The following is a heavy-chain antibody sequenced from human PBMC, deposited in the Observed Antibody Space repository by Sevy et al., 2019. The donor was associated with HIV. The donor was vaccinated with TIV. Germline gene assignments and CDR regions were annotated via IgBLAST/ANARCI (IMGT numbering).Heavy chain of an antibody. J-gene: IGHJ4*02. CDR1: GFTFSSYW. Sequence: GGSLRLSCAASGFTFSSYWMSWVRQAPGKGVEWVANIKQDGSEKYYVDSVKGRFTISRDNAKNPLYLQMNSLGAEDKAVYYLARVWGATFWGQGTLVTVSS. V-gene: IGHV3-7*01. D-gene: IGHD1-26*01. CDR3: ARVWGATF. CDR2: IKQDGSEK.